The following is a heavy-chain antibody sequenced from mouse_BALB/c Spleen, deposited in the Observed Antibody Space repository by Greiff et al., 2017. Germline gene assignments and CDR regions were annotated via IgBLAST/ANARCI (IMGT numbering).Heavy chain of an antibody. CDR2: IYPGDGDT. V-gene: IGHV1-80*01. CDR3: ARKDYDYDVDY. CDR1: GYAFSSYW. Sequence: VKLLESGAELVRPGSSVKISCKASGYAFSSYWMNWVKQRPGQGLEWIGQIYPGDGDTNYNGKFKGKATLTADKSSSTAYMQLSSLTSEDSAVYFCARKDYDYDVDYWGQGTSVTVSS. D-gene: IGHD2-4*01. J-gene: IGHJ4*01.